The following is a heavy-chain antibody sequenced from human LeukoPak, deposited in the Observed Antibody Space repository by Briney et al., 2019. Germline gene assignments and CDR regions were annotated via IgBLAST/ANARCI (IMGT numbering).Heavy chain of an antibody. Sequence: SETLSLTCTVSGFSVSSGFYWGWIRQPPGKGLEWIGSIYHSGSTYYNPSLKSRVTISVDTSKNQFSLKLSSVTAADTAVYYCARVRGRRLGELSFDYWGQGTLVTVSS. CDR1: GFSVSSGFY. CDR3: ARVRGRRLGELSFDY. D-gene: IGHD3-16*02. J-gene: IGHJ4*02. V-gene: IGHV4-38-2*02. CDR2: IYHSGST.